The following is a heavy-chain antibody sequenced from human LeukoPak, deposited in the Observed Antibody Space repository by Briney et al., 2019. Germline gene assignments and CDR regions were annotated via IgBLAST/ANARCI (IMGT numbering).Heavy chain of an antibody. D-gene: IGHD3-22*01. CDR2: IIPIFGTA. Sequence: GASVKVSCKASGYTFTGYYVHWVRQAPGQGLEWMGGIIPIFGTANYAQKFQGRVTITADESTSTAYMELRSLRSEDTAVYYCARGHSSGACFDYWGQGTLVTVSS. CDR1: GYTFTGYY. CDR3: ARGHSSGACFDY. V-gene: IGHV1-69*13. J-gene: IGHJ4*02.